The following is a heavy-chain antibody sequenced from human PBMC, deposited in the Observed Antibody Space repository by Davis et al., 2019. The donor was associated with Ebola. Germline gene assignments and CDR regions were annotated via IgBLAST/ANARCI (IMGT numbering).Heavy chain of an antibody. CDR1: GGSISSYY. Sequence: PSETLSLTCTVSGGSISSYYWSWIRQPPGKGLEWIGYIYYSGSTNYNPSLKSRVTISVDTSKNQFSLKLSSVTAADTAVYYCARAYDYVWGSEAFDIWGQGTMVTVSS. CDR3: ARAYDYVWGSEAFDI. CDR2: IYYSGST. D-gene: IGHD3-16*01. V-gene: IGHV4-59*01. J-gene: IGHJ3*02.